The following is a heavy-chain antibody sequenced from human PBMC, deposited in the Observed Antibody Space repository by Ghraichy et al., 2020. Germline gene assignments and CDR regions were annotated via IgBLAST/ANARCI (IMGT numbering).Heavy chain of an antibody. CDR2: VSNGGGGT. CDR3: ARAPPRGAAVRRTLSGFDY. D-gene: IGHD6-6*01. Sequence: GGSLRLSCAASGFTFSNYTMSWVRQAPGKGPEWVSFVSNGGGGTYYADSVKGRFAISRDNSKNTVYLQMNSLRAEDTAVYYCARAPPRGAAVRRTLSGFDYWGQGTLVGVSA. J-gene: IGHJ4*02. CDR1: GFTFSNYT. V-gene: IGHV3-23*01.